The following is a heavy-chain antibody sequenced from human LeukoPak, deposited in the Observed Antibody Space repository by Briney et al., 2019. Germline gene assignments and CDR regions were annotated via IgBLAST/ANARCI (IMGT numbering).Heavy chain of an antibody. D-gene: IGHD3-16*01. CDR1: GFTFSSYA. Sequence: QPGGSLRLSCVASGFTFSSYAMSWVRQAPGKGLEWVSDIISSGGTTYYADSVKGRFTISRDNSKNTLYLQMNSLRAEDTAVYYCAKGLITFGGVFDYWGQGTLVTVSS. J-gene: IGHJ4*02. V-gene: IGHV3-23*01. CDR2: IISSGGTT. CDR3: AKGLITFGGVFDY.